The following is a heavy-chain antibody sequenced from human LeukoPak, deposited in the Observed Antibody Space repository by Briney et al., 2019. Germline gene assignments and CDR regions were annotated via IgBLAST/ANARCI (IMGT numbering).Heavy chain of an antibody. CDR1: GYTLTELS. CDR2: FDPEDGET. D-gene: IGHD3-10*01. CDR3: ATENRLLWFGELSGPLTFRGYFDY. Sequence: GASVKVSCKVSGYTLTELSMHWVRQAPGKGLEWMGGFDPEDGETIYAQKFQGRVTMTEDTSTDTAYMELSSLRSEDTAVYYCATENRLLWFGELSGPLTFRGYFDYWGQGTLVTVSS. V-gene: IGHV1-24*01. J-gene: IGHJ4*02.